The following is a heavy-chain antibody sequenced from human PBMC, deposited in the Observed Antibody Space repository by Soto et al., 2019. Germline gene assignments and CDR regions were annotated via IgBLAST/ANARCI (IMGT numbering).Heavy chain of an antibody. CDR1: GGSVRGGTYY. J-gene: IGHJ4*02. V-gene: IGHV4-61*01. CDR3: ARGAGVATIEGFFDY. D-gene: IGHD5-12*01. Sequence: SETLSLTCTVSGGSVRGGTYYWSWIRQPPGKGLESIGYIYYTGSTNYNPSLKSRVTISVDTSKNQFSLKLTSVTAADTAVYYCARGAGVATIEGFFDYWGRGTLVTVSS. CDR2: IYYTGST.